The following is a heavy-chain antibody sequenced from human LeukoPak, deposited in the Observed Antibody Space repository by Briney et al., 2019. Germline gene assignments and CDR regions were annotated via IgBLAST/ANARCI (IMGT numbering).Heavy chain of an antibody. D-gene: IGHD6-13*01. CDR1: GGSFSGYY. Sequence: SETLSLTCAVYGGSFSGYYWSWIRQPPGKGLEWIGEINHSGSTNYNPSLKSRVTISVDTSKNQFSLKLSSVTAADTAVYYCARGRSWYLSYFDYWGQGTLVTVSS. CDR2: INHSGST. CDR3: ARGRSWYLSYFDY. V-gene: IGHV4-34*01. J-gene: IGHJ4*02.